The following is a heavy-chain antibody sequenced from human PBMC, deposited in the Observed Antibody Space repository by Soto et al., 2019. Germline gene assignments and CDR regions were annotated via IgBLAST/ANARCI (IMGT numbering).Heavy chain of an antibody. J-gene: IGHJ4*02. V-gene: IGHV3-23*01. CDR1: GFTFSSYA. CDR3: VKAGYTSGLL. CDR2: IDSDDGKT. D-gene: IGHD6-25*01. Sequence: VQLLESGGGLIQPGGSLRLSCVASGFTFSSYAMNWVRQGPGTGLEWVAVIDSDDGKTYYANAVKGRFSISRDNSKNTLFLQMNSLGVEDTATYYCVKAGYTSGLLWGQGTLVTV.